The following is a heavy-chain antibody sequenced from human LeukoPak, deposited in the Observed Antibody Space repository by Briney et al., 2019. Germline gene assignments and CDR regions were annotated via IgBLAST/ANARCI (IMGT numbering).Heavy chain of an antibody. CDR3: ARGGYDFWSGSDYYYYMDV. Sequence: ASVKVSCKASGYTFASFGITWVRQAPGQGLEWMGWINTHNGDTNYAQKLQGRVTMTTDTSTSTAYMELRSLRSDDTAVYYCARGGYDFWSGSDYYYYMDVWGKGTTVTVSS. D-gene: IGHD3-3*01. V-gene: IGHV1-18*01. CDR1: GYTFASFG. J-gene: IGHJ6*03. CDR2: INTHNGDT.